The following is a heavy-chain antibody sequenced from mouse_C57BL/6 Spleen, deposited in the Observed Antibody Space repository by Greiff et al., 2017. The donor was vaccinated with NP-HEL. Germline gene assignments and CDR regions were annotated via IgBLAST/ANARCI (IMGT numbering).Heavy chain of an antibody. D-gene: IGHD3-2*02. Sequence: VQLQQSGAELARPGASVKLSCKASGYTFTSYGISWVKQRTGQGLEWIGEIYPRSGNTYYNAKFKGKATLTADKSSSTAYMELRSRTSEDSAVYYCAREDSSCYVGNYWGQGTTLTVSS. CDR1: GYTFTSYG. V-gene: IGHV1-81*01. CDR3: AREDSSCYVGNY. CDR2: IYPRSGNT. J-gene: IGHJ2*01.